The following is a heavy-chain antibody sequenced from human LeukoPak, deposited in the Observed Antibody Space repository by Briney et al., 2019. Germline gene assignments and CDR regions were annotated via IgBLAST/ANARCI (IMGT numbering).Heavy chain of an antibody. CDR3: ARGMDYDILAGPPDY. J-gene: IGHJ4*02. CDR1: EFTFSSYA. D-gene: IGHD3-9*01. CDR2: ISHDGSNK. V-gene: IGHV3-30*04. Sequence: TGRSLRLSCAASEFTFSSYAMHWVRQAPDKGLEWVALISHDGSNKEYADSVKGRFTISRDNSKNSLYLQMNSLRGEDTAVYYCARGMDYDILAGPPDYWGQGTLVTVSS.